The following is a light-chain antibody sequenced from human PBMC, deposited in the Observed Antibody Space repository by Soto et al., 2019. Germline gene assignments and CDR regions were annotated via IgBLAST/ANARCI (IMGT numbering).Light chain of an antibody. J-gene: IGKJ4*01. V-gene: IGKV3D-20*02. CDR1: QTLSINS. CDR3: QQRINWPLT. Sequence: EIVLTQSPDTLSLSPGERATLFCRASQTLSINSLAWYQQKPGQAPRLLIYAASTRDTGIPDRFNGSGSGTDFALTIGGLEPEDSAVYYCQQRINWPLTFGGGTKVEI. CDR2: AAS.